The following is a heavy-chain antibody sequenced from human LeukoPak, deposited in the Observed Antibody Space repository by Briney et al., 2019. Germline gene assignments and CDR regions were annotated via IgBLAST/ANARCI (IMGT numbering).Heavy chain of an antibody. Sequence: PSETLSLTCAVYGGSFSGYYWSWIRQPPGKGLEWIGEINHSGSTNYNPSLKSRVTISVDTSKNQFSLKLSSVTAADTAVYYCARDHQGEPVDYWGQGTLVTVSS. CDR3: ARDHQGEPVDY. J-gene: IGHJ4*02. V-gene: IGHV4-34*01. CDR1: GGSFSGYY. D-gene: IGHD3-16*01. CDR2: INHSGST.